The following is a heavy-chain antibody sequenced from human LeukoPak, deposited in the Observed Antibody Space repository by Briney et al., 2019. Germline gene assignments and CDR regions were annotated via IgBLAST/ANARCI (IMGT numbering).Heavy chain of an antibody. D-gene: IGHD4-23*01. Sequence: GASVKVSCQASGGTFSSYAISWVRQAPGKGLEWMGRIIPIFGTANYAKKFQGRVTITTDESTSTAYMELSSLRSEDTAVYYCAWGAMVVTPFDYWGQGTLVTVSS. J-gene: IGHJ4*02. CDR3: AWGAMVVTPFDY. V-gene: IGHV1-69*05. CDR1: GGTFSSYA. CDR2: IIPIFGTA.